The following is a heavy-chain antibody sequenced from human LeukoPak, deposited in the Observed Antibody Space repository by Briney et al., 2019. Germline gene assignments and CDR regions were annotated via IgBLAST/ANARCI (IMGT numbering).Heavy chain of an antibody. J-gene: IGHJ4*02. CDR1: GFTFSSYG. V-gene: IGHV3-23*01. CDR2: ISGSGGST. Sequence: GGSLRLSCAASGFTFSSYGMSWVRQAPGKGLEWVSAISGSGGSTYYADSVKGRFTISRDNSKNTLYLQMNSLRAEDTAVYYCAKDHPDYYGSGIGDYWGQGTLVTVSS. CDR3: AKDHPDYYGSGIGDY. D-gene: IGHD3-10*01.